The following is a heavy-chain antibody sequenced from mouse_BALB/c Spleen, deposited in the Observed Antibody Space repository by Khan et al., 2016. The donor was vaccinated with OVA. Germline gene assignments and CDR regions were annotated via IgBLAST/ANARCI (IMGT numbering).Heavy chain of an antibody. CDR3: ARGRAAYYRSDRDAMEY. V-gene: IGHV9-4*02. CDR1: GYTFTTAG. CDR2: INTHSGVP. J-gene: IGHJ4*01. Sequence: QIQLVQSGPELKKPGETVRISCKASGYTFTTAGIQWVQKMPGKGLKWIGWINTHSGVPKYAEDFKGRFAFSLEISVNTAYLQITNLKNEDTATYFYARGRAAYYRSDRDAMEYWGQGTSVTVSS. D-gene: IGHD2-12*01.